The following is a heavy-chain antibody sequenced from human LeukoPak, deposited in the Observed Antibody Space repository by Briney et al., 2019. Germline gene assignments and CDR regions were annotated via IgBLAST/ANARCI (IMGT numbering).Heavy chain of an antibody. CDR3: ARATFKSGLGY. CDR2: IYYSGST. D-gene: IGHD2/OR15-2a*01. CDR1: GGSISSGSYY. J-gene: IGHJ4*02. V-gene: IGHV4-61*01. Sequence: SETLSLTCTVSGGSISSGSYYWGWIRQPPGKGLEWIGYIYYSGSTNYNPSLKSRVTISVDTSKNQFSLKLSSVTAADTAVYYCARATFKSGLGYWGQGTLVTVSS.